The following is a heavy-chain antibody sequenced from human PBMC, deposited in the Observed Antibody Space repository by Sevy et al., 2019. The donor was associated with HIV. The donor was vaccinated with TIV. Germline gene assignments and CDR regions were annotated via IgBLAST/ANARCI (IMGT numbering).Heavy chain of an antibody. CDR3: AKPPIGWTREGFDQ. CDR1: GFTFRTYA. V-gene: IGHV3-23*01. J-gene: IGHJ4*02. CDR2: ISGSTTNT. Sequence: GGSLRLSCAASGFTFRTYAMSWVRQAPGMGLEWVSSISGSTTNTNYAHSVKGRFTISRANSKNTLYLQMNSLKADDTAIYYCAKPPIGWTREGFDQWGQGTLVTVSS. D-gene: IGHD6-19*01.